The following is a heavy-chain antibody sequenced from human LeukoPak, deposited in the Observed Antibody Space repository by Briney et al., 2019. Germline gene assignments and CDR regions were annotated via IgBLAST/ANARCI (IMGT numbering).Heavy chain of an antibody. J-gene: IGHJ5*02. CDR2: ISSSSSYI. CDR3: ARDSGVNWFDP. Sequence: GGSLRLSCAASGFTFSSYSMNWVRQAPGKGLEWVSSISSSSSYIYYADSVKGRFTISRDNAKNSLYLQMNSLKAEDTAVYYCARDSGVNWFDPWGQGTLVTVSS. D-gene: IGHD3-3*01. CDR1: GFTFSSYS. V-gene: IGHV3-21*01.